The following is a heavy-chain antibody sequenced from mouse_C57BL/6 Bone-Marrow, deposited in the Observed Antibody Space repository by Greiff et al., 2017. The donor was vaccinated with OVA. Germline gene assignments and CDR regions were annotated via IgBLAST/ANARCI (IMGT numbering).Heavy chain of an antibody. V-gene: IGHV1-82*01. CDR3: ARGRWLPYYYAMDY. Sequence: QVQLQQSGPELVKPGASVKISCKASGYAFSSSWMNWVKQRPGKGLEWIGRIYPGDGDTNYNGKFKGKATLTADKSSSTAYMQLSSLTSEDSAVYFCARGRWLPYYYAMDYWGQGTSVTVSS. D-gene: IGHD2-3*01. J-gene: IGHJ4*01. CDR2: IYPGDGDT. CDR1: GYAFSSSW.